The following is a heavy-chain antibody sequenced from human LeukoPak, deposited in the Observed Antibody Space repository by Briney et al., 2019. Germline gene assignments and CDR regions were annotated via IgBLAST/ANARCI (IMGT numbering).Heavy chain of an antibody. D-gene: IGHD5-18*01. J-gene: IGHJ2*01. CDR3: ARDGSVDTAMVLSPGGPYWYFDL. V-gene: IGHV3-20*04. CDR1: GFTFDDYG. CDR2: INWNGGST. Sequence: GGSLRLSCAASGFTFDDYGMSWVRQAPGKGLEWVSGINWNGGSTGYADSVKGRFTISRDNAKNSLYLQMNSLRAEDTAVYYCARDGSVDTAMVLSPGGPYWYFDLWGRGTLVTVSS.